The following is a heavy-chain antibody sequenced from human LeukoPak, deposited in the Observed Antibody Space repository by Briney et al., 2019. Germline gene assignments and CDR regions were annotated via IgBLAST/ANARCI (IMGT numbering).Heavy chain of an antibody. Sequence: SQTLSLTCTVSGGSISSGDYYWSWIRQPPGKGLEWIGYIYYSGSTSYNPSLKSRVTISVDTSKNRFSLKLSSVTAADTAVYYCARARCSSTSCYISDGAFDIWGQGTMVTVSS. CDR2: IYYSGST. D-gene: IGHD2-2*02. V-gene: IGHV4-30-4*08. CDR3: ARARCSSTSCYISDGAFDI. CDR1: GGSISSGDYY. J-gene: IGHJ3*02.